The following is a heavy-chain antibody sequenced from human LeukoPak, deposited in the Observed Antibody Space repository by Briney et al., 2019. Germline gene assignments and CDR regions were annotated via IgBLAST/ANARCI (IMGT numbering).Heavy chain of an antibody. Sequence: GGSLRLSCAASGFTFNRYWMSWVRQAPGKGLEWVANIKQDGSEKYYVDSVKGRFTISRDNAKNSLYLQMNSLRAEDTAVYYCASNSYYYYYMDVWGKGTTVTISS. CDR2: IKQDGSEK. D-gene: IGHD4-23*01. CDR1: GFTFNRYW. J-gene: IGHJ6*03. V-gene: IGHV3-7*01. CDR3: ASNSYYYYYMDV.